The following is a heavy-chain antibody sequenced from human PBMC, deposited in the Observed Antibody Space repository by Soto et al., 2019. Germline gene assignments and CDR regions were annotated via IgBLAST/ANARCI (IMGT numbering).Heavy chain of an antibody. CDR1: GFTFSSYA. Sequence: XGSLRLSCEASGFTFSSYAMSWVRQAPGKGLEWVSGISSSGGTTYTNDADSVKGRFTISRDNSQNTLYLHIHSLRAEDTAVYYCAKGRDYGCNYLDSWGQGTLVTVSS. CDR2: ISSSGGTT. J-gene: IGHJ4*02. D-gene: IGHD4-17*01. V-gene: IGHV3-23*01. CDR3: AKGRDYGCNYLDS.